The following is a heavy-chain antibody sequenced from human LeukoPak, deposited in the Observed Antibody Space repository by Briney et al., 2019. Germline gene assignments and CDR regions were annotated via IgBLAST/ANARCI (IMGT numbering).Heavy chain of an antibody. CDR2: VYYGRTT. Sequence: SETLSLTCTVSAGSFISSSHHWGWIRQSPGKGLAWIGTVYYGRTTYYNPSLDGRVTISLDTSANHFSLQLNSVTAADTAVYYCVRHDGRGGATMGAFDSWGQGSLVTVSS. J-gene: IGHJ5*01. CDR1: AGSFISSSHH. D-gene: IGHD5-12*01. CDR3: VRHDGRGGATMGAFDS. V-gene: IGHV4-39*01.